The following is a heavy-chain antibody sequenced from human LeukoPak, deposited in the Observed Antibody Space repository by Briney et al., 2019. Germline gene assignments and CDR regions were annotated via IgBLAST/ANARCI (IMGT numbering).Heavy chain of an antibody. D-gene: IGHD3-22*01. CDR1: GDSFTSYW. J-gene: IGHJ6*03. CDR3: ARQTEYYYDSSGYYFRYMDV. V-gene: IGHV5-51*01. Sequence: GESLKISCKGSGDSFTSYWIGWVRQMPGKGLEWMGIIYPGDSDTRYSPSFQGQVTISADKSISTAYLQWSSLKASDTAMYYCARQTEYYYDSSGYYFRYMDVWGKGTTLTVSS. CDR2: IYPGDSDT.